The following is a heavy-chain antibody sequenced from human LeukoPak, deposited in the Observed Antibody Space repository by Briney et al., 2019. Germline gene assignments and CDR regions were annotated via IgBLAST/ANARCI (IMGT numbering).Heavy chain of an antibody. Sequence: GGSLRLSCAASGFTFSSYAMHWVRQAPGKGLEWVAVISYDGSNKYYADSVKSRFTISRDNSKNTLYLQMNSLRAEDTAVYYCARDPYTVVVPAADYWGQGTLVTVSS. CDR3: ARDPYTVVVPAADY. D-gene: IGHD2-2*01. V-gene: IGHV3-30*04. J-gene: IGHJ4*02. CDR2: ISYDGSNK. CDR1: GFTFSSYA.